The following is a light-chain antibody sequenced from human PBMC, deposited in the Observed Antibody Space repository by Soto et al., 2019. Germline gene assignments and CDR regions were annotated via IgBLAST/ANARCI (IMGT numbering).Light chain of an antibody. CDR2: AAS. CDR1: QDISRY. Sequence: DIQLTQSPSFLSASVGDRVNITCRASQDISRYLAWYQQKAGKAPKLLIYAASTLQKGVPSRFSGSGSGTEFTLTISSLQPDDFATYYCQQLNTYPLFTFGPGTEVDI. CDR3: QQLNTYPLFT. J-gene: IGKJ3*01. V-gene: IGKV1-9*01.